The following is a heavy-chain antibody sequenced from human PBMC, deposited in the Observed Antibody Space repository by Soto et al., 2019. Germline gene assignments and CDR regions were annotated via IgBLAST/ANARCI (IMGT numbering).Heavy chain of an antibody. CDR2: IIPIFGTA. D-gene: IGHD6-13*01. CDR1: GGTFSSYA. J-gene: IGHJ6*02. V-gene: IGHV1-69*13. Sequence: SVKVSCKASGGTFSSYAISWVRQAPGQGLEWMGGIIPIFGTANYAQKFQGRVTITADESTSTAYMELSSLRSEDTAVYYCARGSIAAAPLYYYYGMDVWGQGTTVTV. CDR3: ARGSIAAAPLYYYYGMDV.